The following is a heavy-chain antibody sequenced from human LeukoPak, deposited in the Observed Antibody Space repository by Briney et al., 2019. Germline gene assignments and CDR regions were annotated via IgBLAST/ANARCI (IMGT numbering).Heavy chain of an antibody. Sequence: GASVKVSCKASGYTFTSYGISWVRQAPGQGLEWMGWISAYNGNINYAQKLQGRVTMTTDTSTSTAYMELRSLRSDDTAVYYCARDTRVVPAAMHGYWGQGTLVTVSS. D-gene: IGHD2-2*01. CDR3: ARDTRVVPAAMHGY. CDR1: GYTFTSYG. J-gene: IGHJ4*02. CDR2: ISAYNGNI. V-gene: IGHV1-18*01.